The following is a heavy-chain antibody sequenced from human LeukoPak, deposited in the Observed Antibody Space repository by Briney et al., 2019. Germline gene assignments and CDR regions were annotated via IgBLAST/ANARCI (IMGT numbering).Heavy chain of an antibody. V-gene: IGHV3-11*04. CDR3: ARDPINIATAGKGFDY. CDR2: ISSSGSII. D-gene: IGHD6-13*01. Sequence: GGSLRLSCAASGFTFSDYYMNWIRQAPGKGLEWVSYISSSGSIIYYADSVKGRFTISRDNAKKSLYLQMNSLRAEDTAVYYCARDPINIATAGKGFDYWGQGTLVTVSS. J-gene: IGHJ4*02. CDR1: GFTFSDYY.